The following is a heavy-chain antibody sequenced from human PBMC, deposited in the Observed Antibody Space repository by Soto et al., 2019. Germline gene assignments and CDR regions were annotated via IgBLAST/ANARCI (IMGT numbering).Heavy chain of an antibody. Sequence: SETLSLTCSVSGVSISSKSYSWVLIRQPPGKGLEWIGTFYYSENTYYNPSLKSRVTISVDTSKNQFSLKLSSVTAADTAVYYCAKLAGYCSGNSCHGDYAMDVWGQGTTVT. J-gene: IGHJ6*02. D-gene: IGHD2-2*01. V-gene: IGHV4-39*01. CDR2: FYYSENT. CDR3: AKLAGYCSGNSCHGDYAMDV. CDR1: GVSISSKSYS.